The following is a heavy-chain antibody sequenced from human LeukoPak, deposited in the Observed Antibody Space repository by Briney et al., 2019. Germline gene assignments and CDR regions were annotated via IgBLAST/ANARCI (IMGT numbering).Heavy chain of an antibody. V-gene: IGHV5-51*01. CDR3: ARGGFGSSWYKFFRNDYMDV. CDR2: TFAGYSYT. J-gene: IGHJ6*03. D-gene: IGHD6-13*01. Sequence: GESLKISCQSSGYNFTPYWIVWVRQMPGKGLEWMGITFAGYSYTIYNPSFQGQVTISVDKSISTAYLQWSSLKASDTAMYYCARGGFGSSWYKFFRNDYMDVWGKGTTVTVSS. CDR1: GYNFTPYW.